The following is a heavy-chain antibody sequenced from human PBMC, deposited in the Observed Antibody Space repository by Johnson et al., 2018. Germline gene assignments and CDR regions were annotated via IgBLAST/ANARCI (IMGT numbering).Heavy chain of an antibody. J-gene: IGHJ3*02. D-gene: IGHD5-12*01. V-gene: IGHV3-20*01. Sequence: EVRLVEAGGGLVEPGGSMRLCCAASGFTFDDYGMSWVRQAPGKGLEWVSGLNWNGGSTGYADSVKGRFTISRANAKNSLYLQMNSLRAEDTALDHCARVVGADYWSAFDIWGQGTMVTVSS. CDR3: ARVVGADYWSAFDI. CDR2: LNWNGGST. CDR1: GFTFDDYG.